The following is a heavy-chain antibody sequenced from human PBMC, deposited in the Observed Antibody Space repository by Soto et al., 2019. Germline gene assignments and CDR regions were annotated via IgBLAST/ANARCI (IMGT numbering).Heavy chain of an antibody. J-gene: IGHJ5*02. V-gene: IGHV3-13*01. CDR3: ARGGIRGVSWNWCDT. CDR2: IDSAGDA. D-gene: IGHD3-10*01. Sequence: EVQLVESGGGLVQPGGSLRLSCAASGFTFSSHDMHWVRQVTGKGLEWVSGIDSAGDAKYPASVKGRFTSSRENAKNSLNLQMNSLRDGDRAVYYCARGGIRGVSWNWCDTWGQGTLVTVSS. CDR1: GFTFSSHD.